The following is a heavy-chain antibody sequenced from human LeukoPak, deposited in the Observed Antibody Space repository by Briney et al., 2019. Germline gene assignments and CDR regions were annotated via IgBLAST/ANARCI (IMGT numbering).Heavy chain of an antibody. CDR3: ARNVGY. Sequence: GGSLRLSCAASGFTFSTYPMHWVRQAPGEGLERVAVISDDGDFKYYADHVKGRFTISRDNSKNTVYLQMNSLRDEDTAVYYCARNVGYWGQGTLVTVSS. CDR2: ISDDGDFK. V-gene: IGHV3-30*14. CDR1: GFTFSTYP. J-gene: IGHJ4*02. D-gene: IGHD1-26*01.